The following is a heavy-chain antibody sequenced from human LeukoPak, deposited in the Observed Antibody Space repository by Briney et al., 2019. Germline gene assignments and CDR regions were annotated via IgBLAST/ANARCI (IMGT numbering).Heavy chain of an antibody. D-gene: IGHD6-19*01. J-gene: IGHJ4*02. CDR1: GFTFSDYY. CDR2: ISWNSGSI. Sequence: SGGSLRLSCAASGFTFSDYYMSWIRQAPGKGLEWASGISWNSGSIGYADSVKGRFTISRDNAKNSLYLQMNSLRAEDTALYYCAKDSRVSGPFDYWGQGTLVTVS. CDR3: AKDSRVSGPFDY. V-gene: IGHV3-9*01.